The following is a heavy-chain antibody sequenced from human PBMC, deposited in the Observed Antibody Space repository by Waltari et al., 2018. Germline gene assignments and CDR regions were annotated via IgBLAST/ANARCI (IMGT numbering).Heavy chain of an antibody. CDR1: GGSITTGFYY. Sequence: QMQLQESDPGLLKPSQTLSLACTVSGGSITTGFYYWTWIRQPAAKGLEWIGRKYTTGSADYNPSLGSRLTISLDTSKNQFFLKLDSVTAADTAVYYCARGHSRGTFWHFDLWGRGTLVTVSP. D-gene: IGHD1-1*01. V-gene: IGHV4-61*02. CDR2: KYTTGSA. CDR3: ARGHSRGTFWHFDL. J-gene: IGHJ2*01.